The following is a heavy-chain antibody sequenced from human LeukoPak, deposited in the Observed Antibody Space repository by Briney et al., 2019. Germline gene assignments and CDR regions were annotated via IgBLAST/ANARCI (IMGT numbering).Heavy chain of an antibody. J-gene: IGHJ4*02. CDR2: ISWNSGSI. Sequence: GGSLRLSCAGSGFIFNNYAMHWVRQPPGKGLEWVSGISWNSGSIDYADSVKGRFTISRDNAKNSLYLQMNSLRVEDTAVYYCARDLYYDSSGYYPEGLLDYWGQGTLVTVSS. V-gene: IGHV3-9*01. CDR1: GFIFNNYA. CDR3: ARDLYYDSSGYYPEGLLDY. D-gene: IGHD3-22*01.